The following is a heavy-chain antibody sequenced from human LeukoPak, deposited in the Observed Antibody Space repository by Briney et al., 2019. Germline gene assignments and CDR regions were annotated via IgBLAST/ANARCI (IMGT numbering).Heavy chain of an antibody. J-gene: IGHJ6*02. D-gene: IGHD1-26*01. V-gene: IGHV1-24*01. CDR2: FDPEDGET. CDR1: GYTLTELS. Sequence: GASVKVSCKVSGYTLTELSMHWVRQAPGIGLEWMGGFDPEDGETVYAQKFQGRVTMTEDTSTDTAYMELSSLRSEDTAVYYCATDRSWELRANYYGMDVWGQGTTVTVSS. CDR3: ATDRSWELRANYYGMDV.